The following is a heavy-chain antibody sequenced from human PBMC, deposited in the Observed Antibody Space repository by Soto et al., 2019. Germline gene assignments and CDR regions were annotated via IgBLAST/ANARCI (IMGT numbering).Heavy chain of an antibody. Sequence: PSDTLSLTCTVSGGSITNSNWWSWVRLPPAKGLEWIGDIYHAGSTKYNPSLERRVTMSVDTSNNQFALTLTSVTAADTAVYFCARGPPIVGNTTPLDSWGQGTLVTVSS. CDR3: ARGPPIVGNTTPLDS. CDR1: GGSITNSNW. J-gene: IGHJ4*02. D-gene: IGHD2-21*01. V-gene: IGHV4-4*02. CDR2: IYHAGST.